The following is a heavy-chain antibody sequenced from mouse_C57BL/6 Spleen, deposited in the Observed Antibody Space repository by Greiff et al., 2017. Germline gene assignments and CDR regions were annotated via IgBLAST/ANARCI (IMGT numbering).Heavy chain of an antibody. CDR3: ARYGYEDFDY. Sequence: QVQLQQSGAELVMPGASVKLSCKASGYTFTSYWMHWVKQRPGQGLEWIGEIDPSDSYTNYNQKFKGKSTLTVDKSSSTAYMQLSSLTSEDSAVYYCARYGYEDFDYWGQGTTLTVSS. CDR2: IDPSDSYT. CDR1: GYTFTSYW. D-gene: IGHD2-2*01. V-gene: IGHV1-69*01. J-gene: IGHJ2*01.